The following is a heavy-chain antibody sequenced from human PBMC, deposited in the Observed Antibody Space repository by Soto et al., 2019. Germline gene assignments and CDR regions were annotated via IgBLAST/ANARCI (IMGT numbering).Heavy chain of an antibody. CDR1: GGSVSSGSYY. V-gene: IGHV4-61*01. J-gene: IGHJ6*02. D-gene: IGHD3-22*01. Sequence: SETLSLTCTVSGGSVSSGSYYWSWIRQPPGKGLEWIGYIYYSGSTNYNPSLKSRVTISVDTSKNQFSLKLSSVTAADTAVYYCARDMYYYDSSGYYEGLYYYYGMDVWGQGTTVTVSS. CDR3: ARDMYYYDSSGYYEGLYYYYGMDV. CDR2: IYYSGST.